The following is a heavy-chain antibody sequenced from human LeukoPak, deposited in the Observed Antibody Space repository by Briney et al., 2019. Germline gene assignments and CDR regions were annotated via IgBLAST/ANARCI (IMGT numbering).Heavy chain of an antibody. D-gene: IGHD3-22*01. CDR2: ISAYNGNT. CDR3: ARDDYCDSSGDAFDY. V-gene: IGHV1-18*01. CDR1: GYTFTSYG. J-gene: IGHJ4*02. Sequence: GASVKVSCKASGYTFTSYGISWVRQAPGQGLEWMGWISAYNGNTNYAQKLQGRVTMTTDTSTSTAYMELRSLRSDDTAVYYCARDDYCDSSGDAFDYWGQGTLVTVSS.